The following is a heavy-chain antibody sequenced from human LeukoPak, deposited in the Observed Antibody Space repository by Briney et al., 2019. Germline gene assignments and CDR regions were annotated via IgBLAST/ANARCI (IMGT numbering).Heavy chain of an antibody. CDR3: ARFSRVEWSF. V-gene: IGHV3-7*01. Sequence: GGSLRLSCAASGFTFSSYWMTWVRQAPGKGLEWLANIKQDGSEKYYVDSVKGRFTISRDNAKNSVYLHMNSLRAEDTAVYYCARFSRVEWSFWGQGTLVTVSS. CDR2: IKQDGSEK. J-gene: IGHJ4*02. CDR1: GFTFSSYW. D-gene: IGHD3-3*01.